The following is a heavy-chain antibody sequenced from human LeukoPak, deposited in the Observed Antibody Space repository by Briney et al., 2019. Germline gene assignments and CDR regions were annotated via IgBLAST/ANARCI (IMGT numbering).Heavy chain of an antibody. CDR1: GYTFTSYD. Sequence: ASVKVSCKAFGYTFTSYDINWVRQATGQGLEWMGWMNPNSGTTGYAQKFQGRVTITRNSSISTAYMELSSLRSEDTAVYYCARVDGVTNFDYWGQGTLVTVSS. D-gene: IGHD4-23*01. V-gene: IGHV1-8*03. CDR3: ARVDGVTNFDY. J-gene: IGHJ4*02. CDR2: MNPNSGTT.